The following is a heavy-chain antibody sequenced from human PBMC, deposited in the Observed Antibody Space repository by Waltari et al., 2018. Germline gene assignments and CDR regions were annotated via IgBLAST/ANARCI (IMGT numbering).Heavy chain of an antibody. D-gene: IGHD6-13*01. J-gene: IGHJ4*02. V-gene: IGHV4-61*02. CDR2: IYTSGTT. Sequence: QVQLQESGPGLVKPSQTLSLTCTVSGGSISSGSYYWSWIRQPAGKGLAWIGRIYTSGTTNYNPSLKSRVTISVDTSKNQFSLKLSCVTAADTAVYYCAREGSGYSSSWDGTLTYYFDYWGQGTLVTVSS. CDR3: AREGSGYSSSWDGTLTYYFDY. CDR1: GGSISSGSYY.